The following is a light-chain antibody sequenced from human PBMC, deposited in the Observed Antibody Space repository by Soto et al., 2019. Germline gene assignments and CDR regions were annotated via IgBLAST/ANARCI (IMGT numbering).Light chain of an antibody. Sequence: DIQMTQSPSSLSASVGDRVTITCRASQGISNYLAWYQQKPGKVPKLLIYAASTLQSGVPPRFSGSGSGTDFTLTISSLQPEDVATYYCQKYNRPGGYTFGQGTKVDIK. CDR1: QGISNY. J-gene: IGKJ2*01. CDR3: QKYNRPGGYT. CDR2: AAS. V-gene: IGKV1-27*01.